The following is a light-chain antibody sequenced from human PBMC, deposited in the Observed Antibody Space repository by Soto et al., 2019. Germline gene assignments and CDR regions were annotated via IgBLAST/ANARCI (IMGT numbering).Light chain of an antibody. Sequence: QSALTQPRSVSGSPGQSVTISCTGTSSDVGAYNYVSWYQQHPGKAPKLIIYDVSKRPSGVPDRFSGSKSGSTASLSISGLQAEDEADYYCYSYAGSNTGIFGGGTKLTVL. J-gene: IGLJ2*01. V-gene: IGLV2-11*01. CDR2: DVS. CDR1: SSDVGAYNY. CDR3: YSYAGSNTGI.